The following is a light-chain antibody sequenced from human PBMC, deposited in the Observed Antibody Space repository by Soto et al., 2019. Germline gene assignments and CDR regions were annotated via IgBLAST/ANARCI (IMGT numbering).Light chain of an antibody. Sequence: QRVLTHPASGSRAAGRCSTIINTGTSSDVGGYNYVSWYQHHPGKAPKLLIYDVSNRPSGISNRFSGSKSDNTASLTISGLQPEDEADYYCSSYTTSNTRQIVFGTGTKVTVL. CDR3: SSYTTSNTRQIV. J-gene: IGLJ1*01. CDR2: DVS. CDR1: SSDVGGYNY. V-gene: IGLV2-14*03.